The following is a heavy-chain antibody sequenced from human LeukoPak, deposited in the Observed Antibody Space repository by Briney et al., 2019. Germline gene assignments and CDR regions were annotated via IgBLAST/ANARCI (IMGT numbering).Heavy chain of an antibody. D-gene: IGHD1-14*01. J-gene: IGHJ4*02. CDR2: INHSGST. Sequence: KPSETLSLTCAVYGGSFSGYYWSWIRQPPGKGLEWIGEINHSGSTNYNPSLKSRVTISVDTSENQFSLKLSSVTAADTAVYYCAINRETSDYWGQGTLVTVSS. CDR1: GGSFSGYY. V-gene: IGHV4-34*01. CDR3: AINRETSDY.